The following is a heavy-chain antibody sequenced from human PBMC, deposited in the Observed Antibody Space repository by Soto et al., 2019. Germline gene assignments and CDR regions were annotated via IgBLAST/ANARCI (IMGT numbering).Heavy chain of an antibody. CDR3: ARHVGNSPPGS. V-gene: IGHV4-39*01. J-gene: IGHJ4*02. Sequence: HLQLQESGPGLVKPSETLSLTCTVSGGSISSSNYHWGWIRQPPGKGLEWIGSMYYSGSAYYNPYLKSRVTISVHTSTNPFSLKLTSATAADTAVYHCARHVGNSPPGSWGQGTLVTVSS. D-gene: IGHD1-26*01. CDR1: GGSISSSNYH. CDR2: MYYSGSA.